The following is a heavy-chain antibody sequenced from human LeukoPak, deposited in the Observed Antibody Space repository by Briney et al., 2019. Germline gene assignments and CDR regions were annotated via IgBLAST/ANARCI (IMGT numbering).Heavy chain of an antibody. CDR3: AKDAMYCSGGSCYSQGYYYYYMDV. CDR2: ISGSGGST. V-gene: IGHV3-23*01. CDR1: GFTFSSYA. D-gene: IGHD2-15*01. Sequence: PGGSLRLSCAASGFTFSSYAMSWVRQAPGKGLEWVSAISGSGGSTYYADSVKGRFTISRDNSKNTLYLQMNSLRAEDTAVYYCAKDAMYCSGGSCYSQGYYYYYMDVWGKGTTVTVSS. J-gene: IGHJ6*03.